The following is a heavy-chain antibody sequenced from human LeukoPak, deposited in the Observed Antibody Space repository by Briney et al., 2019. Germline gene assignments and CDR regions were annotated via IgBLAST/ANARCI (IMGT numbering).Heavy chain of an antibody. J-gene: IGHJ4*02. Sequence: ASVKVSCKASGGTFSSYAISWVRQAPGQGLEWMGGIIPILGTANYAQKFQGRVTITADESTSTAYMELSSLRSEDTAVYYCARDGGYCSSTSCYLFDYWGQGTLVTVSS. V-gene: IGHV1-69*13. CDR3: ARDGGYCSSTSCYLFDY. CDR2: IIPILGTA. CDR1: GGTFSSYA. D-gene: IGHD2-2*01.